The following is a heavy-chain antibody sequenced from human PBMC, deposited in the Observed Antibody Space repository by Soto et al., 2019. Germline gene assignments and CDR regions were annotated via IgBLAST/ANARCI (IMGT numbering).Heavy chain of an antibody. Sequence: VRLSCAASGFKFSNYAMSWVRQAPGKGLEWVSLISATGGGTYYADSVKGRFTISRDNSHNTLYLQVHSLTAEDTAVYYCAKDRRAGGNSAFYFDFWGQGAQVTLSS. CDR2: ISATGGGT. CDR3: AKDRRAGGNSAFYFDF. J-gene: IGHJ4*02. D-gene: IGHD3-16*01. V-gene: IGHV3-23*01. CDR1: GFKFSNYA.